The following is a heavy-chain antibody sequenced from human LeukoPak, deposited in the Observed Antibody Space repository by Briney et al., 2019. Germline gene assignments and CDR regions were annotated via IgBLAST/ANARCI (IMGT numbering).Heavy chain of an antibody. Sequence: SETLSLTCTVSGGPISSSNYYWRWLRQPPRTGLERIVTISKRGNTYYNPSLKSRVTISVDTSKNQLSLKLSSVTAADTAIFYCARQRAVAGTEDYWGQGTLVTVSS. CDR1: GGPISSSNYY. V-gene: IGHV4-39*01. D-gene: IGHD6-19*01. J-gene: IGHJ4*02. CDR3: ARQRAVAGTEDY. CDR2: ISKRGNT.